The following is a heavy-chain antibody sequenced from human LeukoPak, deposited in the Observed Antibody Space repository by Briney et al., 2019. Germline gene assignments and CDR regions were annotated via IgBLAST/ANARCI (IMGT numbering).Heavy chain of an antibody. CDR2: VTPSGDPT. V-gene: IGHV3-23*01. Sequence: GGTLRLSCAGSGFTFSTYGMNWVRQAPGKGLEWVSGVTPSGDPTYYADSVKGRFIISRDNSKNTMYLQMNSLRAEDTAVYYCARSGGYYPFDYWGQGTLVTVSS. CDR1: GFTFSTYG. J-gene: IGHJ4*02. D-gene: IGHD3-22*01. CDR3: ARSGGYYPFDY.